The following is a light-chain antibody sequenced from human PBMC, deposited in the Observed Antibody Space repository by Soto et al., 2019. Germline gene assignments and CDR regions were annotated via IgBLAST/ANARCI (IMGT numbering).Light chain of an antibody. CDR3: QQYNNWWT. V-gene: IGKV3-15*01. CDR2: GAS. Sequence: EIVMTQSPATLSVSPGERVTLPCRASQSVSSNLAWYQQKPGQAPRLLIYGASTRATGIPARFSGSGSGTEFTLTISSLQSEAFAVYYCQQYNNWWTFGQGTKVEIK. J-gene: IGKJ1*01. CDR1: QSVSSN.